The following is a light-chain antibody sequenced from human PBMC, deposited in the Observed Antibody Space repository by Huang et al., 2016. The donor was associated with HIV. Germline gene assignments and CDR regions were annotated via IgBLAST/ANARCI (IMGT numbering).Light chain of an antibody. CDR1: RGISDS. Sequence: DIQVTQSPSSLSASVGDRVTVTCRTSRGISDSLVWYQQEPGRAPKLLVYAASRLESGVPSRFSGSGAGADFTLTINNLQPEDFATYYCQQYYGTPYTFGQGTKVEIK. V-gene: IGKV1-NL1*01. CDR2: AAS. CDR3: QQYYGTPYT. J-gene: IGKJ2*01.